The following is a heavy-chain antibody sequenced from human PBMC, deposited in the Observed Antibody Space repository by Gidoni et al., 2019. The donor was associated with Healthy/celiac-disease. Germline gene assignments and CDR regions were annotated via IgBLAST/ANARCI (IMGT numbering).Heavy chain of an antibody. D-gene: IGHD3-22*01. J-gene: IGHJ4*02. Sequence: QLQLQESGPGLVQPSETLSLTCTVSGGSISSSSYYWGWIRQPPGKGLEWIGSIYYSGSTYYNPSLKSRVTISVDTSKNQFSLKLSSVTAADTAVYYCARHRRITMIDFWGQGTLVTASS. CDR3: ARHRRITMIDF. CDR2: IYYSGST. CDR1: GGSISSSSYY. V-gene: IGHV4-39*01.